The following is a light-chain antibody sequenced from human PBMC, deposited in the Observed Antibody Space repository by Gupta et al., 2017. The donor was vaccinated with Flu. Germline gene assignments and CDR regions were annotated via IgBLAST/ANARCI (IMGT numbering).Light chain of an antibody. Sequence: DIVMTQSPDSLAVSLGERATINCRSSQSLFYSSSNKNYLAWYQQKPGQPPKLLIYWASTRESGVPDRFSGSGSGTDFTLTISSLQAGDVAVYYCQQYYITPRTFGQGTKVEVK. CDR1: QSLFYSSSNKNY. CDR3: QQYYITPRT. CDR2: WAS. V-gene: IGKV4-1*01. J-gene: IGKJ1*01.